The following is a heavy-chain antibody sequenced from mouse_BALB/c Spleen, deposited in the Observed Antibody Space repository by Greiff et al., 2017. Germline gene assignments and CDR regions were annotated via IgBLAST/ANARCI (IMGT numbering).Heavy chain of an antibody. D-gene: IGHD4-1*01. J-gene: IGHJ3*01. CDR2: ISYSGST. CDR3: ARESWDMVPWFAY. CDR1: GYSITSDYA. V-gene: IGHV3-2*02. Sequence: DVKLQESGPGLVKPSQSLSLTCTVTGYSITSDYAWNWIRQFPGNKLEWMGYISYSGSTSYNPSLKSRISITRDTSKNQFFLQLNSVTTEDTATYYCARESWDMVPWFAYWGQGTLVTVSA.